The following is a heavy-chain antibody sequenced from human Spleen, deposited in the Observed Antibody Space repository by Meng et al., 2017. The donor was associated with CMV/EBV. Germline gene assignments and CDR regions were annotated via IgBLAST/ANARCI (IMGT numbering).Heavy chain of an antibody. J-gene: IGHJ4*01. CDR3: ARGGKASFDS. CDR2: IYYSGSN. D-gene: IGHD4-23*01. V-gene: IGHV4-59*01. Sequence: SETLSLTCTVSGGSISSYYWSWIRQPPGKGLEWIGHIYYSGSNNYNPSLRSRVTISVDTSKIQFCLKRTSLTAADTAVYYCARGGKASFDSWGHGTLGTGSS. CDR1: GGSISSYY.